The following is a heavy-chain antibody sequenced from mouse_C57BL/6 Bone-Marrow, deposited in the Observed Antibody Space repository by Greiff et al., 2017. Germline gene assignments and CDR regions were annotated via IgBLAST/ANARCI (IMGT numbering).Heavy chain of an antibody. CDR1: GFTFSDYG. V-gene: IGHV5-17*01. CDR2: ISSGSSTI. J-gene: IGHJ2*01. CDR3: ASPYFDY. Sequence: EVQVVESGGGLVKPGGSLKLSCAASGFTFSDYGMHWVRQAPAKGLEWVAYISSGSSTIYYDDTVKGRFTISRDNAKNTLFLQMTILRSDDSAMYYWASPYFDYWGQGTTLTVSA.